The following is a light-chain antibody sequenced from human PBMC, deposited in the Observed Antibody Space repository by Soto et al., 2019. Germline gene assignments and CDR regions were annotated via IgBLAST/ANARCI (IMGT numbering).Light chain of an antibody. CDR2: EGT. V-gene: IGLV2-23*01. CDR3: CSYARSRTFV. CDR1: SSDVGAYNL. Sequence: QSVLTQPASVSGSPGQSITVSCTGTSSDVGAYNLVSWSQQHPGKAPRLIIYEGTKRPSGISHRFYGSKSDNKASLTISGLRAEDEAHYHCCSYARSRTFVFGCGTPVTVL. J-gene: IGLJ6*01.